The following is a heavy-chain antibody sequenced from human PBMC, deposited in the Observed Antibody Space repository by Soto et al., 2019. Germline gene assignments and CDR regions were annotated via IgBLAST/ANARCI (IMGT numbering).Heavy chain of an antibody. V-gene: IGHV3-15*01. CDR2: IKSETDGGTA. CDR3: TTEGNNYDYSYMDV. CDR1: GFIFSNAW. J-gene: IGHJ6*03. Sequence: GGSLRLSCAASGFIFSNAWMTWVRQAPGKGLEWVGRIKSETDGGTADYAAPVKGRITVSRDESKNTLYLQMNSLKTEDTAIYYCTTEGNNYDYSYMDVWGKGTTVTVSS. D-gene: IGHD3-10*01.